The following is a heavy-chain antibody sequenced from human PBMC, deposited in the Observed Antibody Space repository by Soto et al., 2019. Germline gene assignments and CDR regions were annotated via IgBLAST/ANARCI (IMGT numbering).Heavy chain of an antibody. J-gene: IGHJ4*02. D-gene: IGHD6-6*01. Sequence: SVKVSCKASGGTFSSYAISWVRQAPGQGLEWMGGIIPIFGTANYAQRFQGRVTITADESTSTAYMELSSLRSEDTAVYYCARAPFEYSSSKMYYFDYWGQGTLVTVSS. CDR3: ARAPFEYSSSKMYYFDY. V-gene: IGHV1-69*13. CDR1: GGTFSSYA. CDR2: IIPIFGTA.